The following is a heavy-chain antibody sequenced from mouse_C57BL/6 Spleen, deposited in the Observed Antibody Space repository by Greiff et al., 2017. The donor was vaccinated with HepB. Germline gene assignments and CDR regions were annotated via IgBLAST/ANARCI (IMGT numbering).Heavy chain of an antibody. Sequence: EVQLQQSGPELVKPGASVKISCKASGYTFTDYYMNWVKQSHGKSLEWIGDINPNNGGTSYNQKFKGKATLTVDKSSSTAYMELRSLTSEDSAVYYCARLDLITTVVAPFDYWGQGTTLTVSS. CDR1: GYTFTDYY. V-gene: IGHV1-26*01. CDR3: ARLDLITTVVAPFDY. D-gene: IGHD1-1*01. CDR2: INPNNGGT. J-gene: IGHJ2*01.